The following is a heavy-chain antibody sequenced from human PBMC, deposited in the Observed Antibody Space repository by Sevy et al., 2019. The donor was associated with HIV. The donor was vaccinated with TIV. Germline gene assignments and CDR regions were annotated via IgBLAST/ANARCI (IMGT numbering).Heavy chain of an antibody. Sequence: GGSLRLSCAASGFGVSDTYMSWVRQAPGKGLEWVSVIYSADKTYHADSVKGRFTISRDSSKNTIYLQLISLRTEDTAVYYCARLNVYYYDDDGYYTTGNAFDIWGQGTMVTVSS. D-gene: IGHD3-22*01. CDR1: GFGVSDTY. CDR2: IYSADKT. V-gene: IGHV3-53*01. CDR3: ARLNVYYYDDDGYYTTGNAFDI. J-gene: IGHJ3*02.